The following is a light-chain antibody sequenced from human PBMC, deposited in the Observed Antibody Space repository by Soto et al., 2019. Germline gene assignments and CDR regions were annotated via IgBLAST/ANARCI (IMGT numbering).Light chain of an antibody. CDR1: QTVSGNY. V-gene: IGKV3-20*01. CDR2: GSS. J-gene: IGKJ2*01. CDR3: QQYGSSPPYT. Sequence: EIVLTQSPGILSLSPGERATLSCRASQTVSGNYLAWYQQKPGQSPRLLIYGSSYRATGTPDRFSGSEYRTDFTLTSNRVEADAFAVYYCQQYGSSPPYTFGQGTTLEI.